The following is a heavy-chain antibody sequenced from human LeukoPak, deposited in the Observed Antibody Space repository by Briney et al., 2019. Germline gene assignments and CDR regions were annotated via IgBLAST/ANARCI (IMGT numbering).Heavy chain of an antibody. CDR2: ISSSSSSVYISTSSSTV. V-gene: IGHV3-48*01. J-gene: IGHJ3*02. CDR3: AREFSARMIVVVITSSSAFDI. CDR1: GFTFSSYS. Sequence: GGSLRLSCAASGFTFSSYSMNWVRQAPGKGLEWISYISSSSSSVYISTSSSTVYYADSVKGRFTISRDNAKNSLYLQMNSLRAEDTAVYYCAREFSARMIVVVITSSSAFDIWGQGTMVTVSS. D-gene: IGHD3-22*01.